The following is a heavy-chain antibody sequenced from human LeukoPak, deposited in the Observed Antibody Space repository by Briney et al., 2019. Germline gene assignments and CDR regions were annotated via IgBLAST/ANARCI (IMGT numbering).Heavy chain of an antibody. V-gene: IGHV3-30*03. D-gene: IGHD5-12*01. J-gene: IGHJ4*02. Sequence: GRSLRLSCAASGFTFSNYGMHWVRQAPGKGLEWVAAISYDGNNENYADSVKGRFTISRDNAKDSLYLQMNSLRAEDTAVYYCARDYEIYWGQGTLVTVSS. CDR2: ISYDGNNE. CDR3: ARDYEIY. CDR1: GFTFSNYG.